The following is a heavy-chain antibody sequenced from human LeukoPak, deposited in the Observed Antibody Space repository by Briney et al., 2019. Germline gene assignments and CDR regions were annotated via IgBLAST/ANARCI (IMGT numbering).Heavy chain of an antibody. J-gene: IGHJ6*03. CDR1: GFSFSAYW. Sequence: GGSLRLSCAASGFSFSAYWMTWVRQAPGTGLEWVANINPAGTETYYVDPVKGRFTISRDNAKNLLYLQMNSLRAEDTAVYYCARGPPRGKYYYMDVWGKGTTVTVSS. D-gene: IGHD1-1*01. V-gene: IGHV3-7*01. CDR3: ARGPPRGKYYYMDV. CDR2: INPAGTET.